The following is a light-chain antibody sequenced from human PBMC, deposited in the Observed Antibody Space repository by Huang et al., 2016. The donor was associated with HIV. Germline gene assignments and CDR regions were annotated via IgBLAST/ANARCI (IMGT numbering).Light chain of an antibody. CDR3: QQSQNTPWT. V-gene: IGKV1-39*01. J-gene: IGKJ1*01. CDR2: VAT. Sequence: DIQMTQYPSSLSASIGDRVTMTCRASHNINSNLNCYQQKPGKAPKLLVFVATYLASYVPSRFSGSGSWTHFTLTIDGLQPEDLATYFCQQSQNTPWTFGQGSRLEIK. CDR1: HNINSN.